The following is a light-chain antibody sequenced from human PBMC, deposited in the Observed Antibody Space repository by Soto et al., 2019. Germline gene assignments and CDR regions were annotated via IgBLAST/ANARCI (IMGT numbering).Light chain of an antibody. Sequence: EIEMTQSPATLSVSPGERATLSFRASQGVSSNLAWYQQKPGQAPRLLIYGASTRATGIPARFSGSGSGTDFTLTISRLEPEDFAVYYCQQYGSSGTFGQGTKVDI. CDR1: QGVSSN. J-gene: IGKJ1*01. V-gene: IGKV3-15*01. CDR2: GAS. CDR3: QQYGSSGT.